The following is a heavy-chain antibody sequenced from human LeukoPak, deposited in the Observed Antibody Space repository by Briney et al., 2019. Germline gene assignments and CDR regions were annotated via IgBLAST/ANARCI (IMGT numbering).Heavy chain of an antibody. CDR3: ASKAVVVPAAITYFDY. V-gene: IGHV1-69*04. Sequence: ASVKVSCKASGGTFSSYAISWVRQAPGQGLEWMGGIIPILGIANYAQKFQGRVTITADKSTSTAYMELSSLRSEDTAVYYCASKAVVVPAAITYFDYWGQGTLVTVSS. J-gene: IGHJ4*02. CDR2: IIPILGIA. CDR1: GGTFSSYA. D-gene: IGHD2-2*02.